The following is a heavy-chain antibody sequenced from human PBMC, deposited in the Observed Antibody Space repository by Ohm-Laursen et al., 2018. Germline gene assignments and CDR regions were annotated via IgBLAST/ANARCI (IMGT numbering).Heavy chain of an antibody. V-gene: IGHV4-39*01. CDR2: IYYGGNT. D-gene: IGHD3-22*01. Sequence: SLRLSCTASGFTFSSYSMNWVRQAPGKGLEWIGNIYYGGNTYYNPSLKSRVTISVDTTKNQFSLRLSSVTAADTAVYYCARLGNYYDSHWGQGTLVTVAS. CDR3: ARLGNYYDSH. CDR1: GFTFSSYSMN. J-gene: IGHJ4*02.